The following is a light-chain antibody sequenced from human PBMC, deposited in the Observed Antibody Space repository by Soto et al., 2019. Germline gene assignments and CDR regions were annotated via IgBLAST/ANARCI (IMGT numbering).Light chain of an antibody. CDR1: QDISTY. CDR3: QQFYTYLLT. Sequence: DIHLTQSPSFLSASVGDRVTITCRASQDISTYLAWYQQKPGEAPKLLISDGSTLQSGVPSRFSASGSGIEFTLTITSLQPEDFATFYCQQFYTYLLTFGGGTKVDIK. V-gene: IGKV1-9*01. CDR2: DGS. J-gene: IGKJ4*01.